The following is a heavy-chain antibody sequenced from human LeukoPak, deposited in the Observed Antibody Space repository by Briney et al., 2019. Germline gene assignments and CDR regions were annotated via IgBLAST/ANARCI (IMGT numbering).Heavy chain of an antibody. Sequence: SETLSLTCNVSGYSISRGYYWGWIRQPPGKGLEWIGSIYYSGSTYYNPSLKSRVTISVDTSKNQFSLKLSSVTAADTAVYYCARDSCRGSCYDYWGQGTLVTVSS. CDR3: ARDSCRGSCYDY. V-gene: IGHV4-38-2*02. D-gene: IGHD1-26*01. J-gene: IGHJ4*02. CDR1: GYSISRGYY. CDR2: IYYSGST.